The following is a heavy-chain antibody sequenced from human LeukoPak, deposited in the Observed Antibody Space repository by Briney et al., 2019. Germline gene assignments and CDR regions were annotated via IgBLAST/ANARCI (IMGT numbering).Heavy chain of an antibody. CDR3: ATLRRSGWYIGD. CDR2: INPYSGGT. V-gene: IGHV1-2*02. D-gene: IGHD6-19*01. J-gene: IGHJ4*02. CDR1: GYTFTDYY. Sequence: ASVTVSCTASGYTFTDYYIHWVRQAPGQGLEWMGWINPYSGGTNYAEKFQGRVTMTRDTSITTAYMELSSLRSDDTAIYYCATLRRSGWYIGDWGQGTLVTVSS.